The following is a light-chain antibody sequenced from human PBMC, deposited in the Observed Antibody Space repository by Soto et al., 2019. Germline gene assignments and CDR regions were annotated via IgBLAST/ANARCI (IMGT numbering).Light chain of an antibody. CDR3: QQYNNWPPMYT. CDR1: QSVSSN. V-gene: IGKV3-15*01. Sequence: EIVMTQSPATLSVSPGERATLSCRASQSVSSNLAWYQQKPGQAPRLLIYGASTRDTGIPARFSGSGSGTAFTLTISSLQSEDFAVYYCQQYNNWPPMYTFGQGTKLEIK. CDR2: GAS. J-gene: IGKJ2*01.